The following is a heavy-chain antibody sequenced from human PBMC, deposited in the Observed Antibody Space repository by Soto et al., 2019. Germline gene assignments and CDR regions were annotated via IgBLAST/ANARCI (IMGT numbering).Heavy chain of an antibody. V-gene: IGHV4-30-2*01. J-gene: IGHJ5*02. CDR1: GGSISSGCYS. CDR3: ARNDYYDSSGSYTNWFDP. CDR2: IYHSGST. D-gene: IGHD3-22*01. Sequence: SETLSLTCAVCGGSISSGCYSWSWIRQPPGKGLEWIGYIYHSGSTYYNPSLKSRVTISVDRSKNQFSLKLSSVTAADTAVYYCARNDYYDSSGSYTNWFDPWGQGKLVTV.